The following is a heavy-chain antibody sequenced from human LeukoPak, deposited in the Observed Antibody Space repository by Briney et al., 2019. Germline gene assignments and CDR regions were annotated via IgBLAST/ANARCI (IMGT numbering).Heavy chain of an antibody. CDR3: ARAKLSGYSDY. Sequence: GGSLRLSCAASGFTFSSYSMNWVRQAPGKGLEWVSYISSSGSTIYYADSVKGRFTISRDNAKNSLYLQMNSLRAEDTAVYYCARAKLSGYSDYWGQGTLVTVSS. J-gene: IGHJ4*02. CDR1: GFTFSSYS. V-gene: IGHV3-48*04. CDR2: ISSSGSTI. D-gene: IGHD3-3*01.